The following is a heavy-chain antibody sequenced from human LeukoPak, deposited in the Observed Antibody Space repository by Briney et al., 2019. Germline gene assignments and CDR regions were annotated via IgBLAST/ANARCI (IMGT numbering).Heavy chain of an antibody. D-gene: IGHD6-13*01. J-gene: IGHJ6*03. V-gene: IGHV3-23*01. CDR3: AKSGSWYLGTSVVHYNYYMDV. CDR1: GFIFSTYA. CDR2: IPGSGGDT. Sequence: PGGSLRLSCATSGFIFSTYAMSRVRQAPGKGLEWVSGIPGSGGDTYYADSVKGRFTISRDNFRNTLHLQMNSLRAEDTAVYYCAKSGSWYLGTSVVHYNYYMDVWGKGTTVTVSS.